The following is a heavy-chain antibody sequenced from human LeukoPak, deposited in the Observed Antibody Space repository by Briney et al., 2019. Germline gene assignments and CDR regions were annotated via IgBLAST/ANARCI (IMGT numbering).Heavy chain of an antibody. CDR3: ARGCTRADDY. CDR1: GASISNHY. D-gene: IGHD2-8*01. Sequence: SETLSLTCTVSGASISNHYWSWIRQSPGKGLEWIGYVHHNGDTNYNPSLKSRVATSVDTSRNQFSLTLYSVSAADTAVYYCARGCTRADDYWGQGTLVTVSS. V-gene: IGHV4-59*11. CDR2: VHHNGDT. J-gene: IGHJ4*02.